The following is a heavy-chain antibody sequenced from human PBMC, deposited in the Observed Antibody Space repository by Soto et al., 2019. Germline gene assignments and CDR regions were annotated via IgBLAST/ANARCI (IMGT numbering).Heavy chain of an antibody. CDR2: IDPSGGST. D-gene: IGHD4-17*01. Sequence: QVQLVQSGAEVKKPGASVKVSCKASGYTVTRHYMHWVRQAPGQGLEWMGIIDPSGGSTTYAQKFQDRVTMTRDMFTRTVYMELSSLRSDDTAIYYCTRGSTVATLDYFDSWGQGTLVTVSS. CDR1: GYTVTRHY. J-gene: IGHJ4*02. V-gene: IGHV1-46*03. CDR3: TRGSTVATLDYFDS.